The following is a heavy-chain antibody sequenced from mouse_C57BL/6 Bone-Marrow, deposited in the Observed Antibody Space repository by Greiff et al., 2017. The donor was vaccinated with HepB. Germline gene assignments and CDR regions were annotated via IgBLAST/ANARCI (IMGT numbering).Heavy chain of an antibody. Sequence: QVQLQQPGAELVKPGASVKLSCKASGYTFTSYWMQWVKQRPGQGLEWIGEIDPSDSYTNDNQKFKGKATLTVDTSSSTAYMQRSSLTSEDSAVYYCVNSYWGQGTLVTVSA. CDR2: IDPSDSYT. V-gene: IGHV1-50*01. CDR1: GYTFTSYW. CDR3: VNSY. J-gene: IGHJ3*01.